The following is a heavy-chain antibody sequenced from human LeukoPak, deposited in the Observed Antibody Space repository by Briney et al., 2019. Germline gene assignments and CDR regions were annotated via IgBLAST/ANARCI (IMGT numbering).Heavy chain of an antibody. V-gene: IGHV3-21*01. D-gene: IGHD3-10*01. J-gene: IGHJ5*02. CDR1: GFTFRSYS. CDR3: ARDDRPVRGAARPSYNWFDP. Sequence: GGSLRLSCAASGFTFRSYSMNWVRQAPGKGLEWVSAIDPSSTYIYYADSVKGRFTISRDNAKNSLYLQMNSLRAEDTAVYYCARDDRPVRGAARPSYNWFDPWGQGTLVTVSS. CDR2: IDPSSTYI.